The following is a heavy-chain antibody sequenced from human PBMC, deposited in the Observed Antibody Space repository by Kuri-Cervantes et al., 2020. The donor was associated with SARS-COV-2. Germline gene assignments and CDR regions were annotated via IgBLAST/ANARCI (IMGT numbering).Heavy chain of an antibody. V-gene: IGHV3-30*18. Sequence: GESLKISCAASGFTFSSYGMHWVRQAPGKGLEWVAVISYDGSNKYYADSVKGRFTISRDNSKNTLYLQMSSLRAEDTAVYYCAKDGLEMATITFFDYWGQRTLVTVSS. CDR2: ISYDGSNK. J-gene: IGHJ4*02. D-gene: IGHD5-24*01. CDR3: AKDGLEMATITFFDY. CDR1: GFTFSSYG.